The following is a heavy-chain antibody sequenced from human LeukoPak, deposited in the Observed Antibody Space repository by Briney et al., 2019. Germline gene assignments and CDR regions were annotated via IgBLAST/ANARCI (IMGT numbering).Heavy chain of an antibody. CDR3: TIQSRPGFFFDY. CDR1: GFIFGDYA. CDR2: IRSKSYGGTT. V-gene: IGHV3-49*03. Sequence: PGRSLRLSCKASGFIFGDYAMSWFRQVPGKGLEWVGFIRSKSYGGTTEYAASVKGRFTISRDDAKSIAYLQMSSLKTEDTALYYCTIQSRPGFFFDYWGQGTLVTVSS. J-gene: IGHJ4*02.